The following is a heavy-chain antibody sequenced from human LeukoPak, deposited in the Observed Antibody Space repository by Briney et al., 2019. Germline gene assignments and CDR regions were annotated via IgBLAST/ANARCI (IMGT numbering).Heavy chain of an antibody. CDR3: ARLTYYDSSVVDY. V-gene: IGHV5-51*01. J-gene: IGHJ4*02. CDR2: IYPGDSDI. Sequence: GESLKISCKGSGYSFTSYWIGWVRQMPGKGLEWMGVIYPGDSDIRYSPSFQGQVTMSADKSISTAYLQWSSLEAADTAMYYCARLTYYDSSVVDYWGQGTLVTVSS. CDR1: GYSFTSYW. D-gene: IGHD3-22*01.